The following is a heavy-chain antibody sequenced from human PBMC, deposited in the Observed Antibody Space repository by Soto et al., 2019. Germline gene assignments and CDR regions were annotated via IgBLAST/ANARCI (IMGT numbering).Heavy chain of an antibody. CDR2: INAGNGNT. CDR1: GYTFTSYA. Sequence: GASVKVSCKASGYTFTSYAMHWVRQAPGQRLEWMGWINAGNGNTKYSQKFQGRVTITRDTSASTAYMELSSLRSEDTAVYYCAGSPVFTMEDYGMDVWGQGTTVTVSS. J-gene: IGHJ6*02. CDR3: AGSPVFTMEDYGMDV. D-gene: IGHD3-10*01. V-gene: IGHV1-3*01.